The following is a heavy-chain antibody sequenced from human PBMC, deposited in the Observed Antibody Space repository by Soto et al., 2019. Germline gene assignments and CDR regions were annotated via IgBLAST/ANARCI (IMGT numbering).Heavy chain of an antibody. CDR1: GGTFSSHA. CDR3: ARDPARGSPS. D-gene: IGHD3-10*01. Sequence: QVQLVQSGAEVKKPGSSVKVSCKASGGTFSSHAITWVRQAPGQGVEWMGGIIPLFGTANYAQKFQGRVTITADESTSTAYMELSSLKSEDTAMYYCARDPARGSPSWGQGTLVTVSS. V-gene: IGHV1-69*01. CDR2: IIPLFGTA. J-gene: IGHJ5*02.